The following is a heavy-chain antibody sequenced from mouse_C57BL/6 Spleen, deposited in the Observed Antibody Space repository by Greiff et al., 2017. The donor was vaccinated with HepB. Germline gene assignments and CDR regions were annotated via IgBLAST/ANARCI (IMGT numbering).Heavy chain of an antibody. Sequence: VMLVESGAELVKPGASVKISCKASGYAFSSYWMNWVKQRPGKGLEWIGQIYPGDGDTNYNGKFKGKATLTADKSSSTAYMQLSSLTSEDSAVYFCARSTPYYSNADYWGQGTTLTVSS. CDR1: GYAFSSYW. CDR2: IYPGDGDT. CDR3: ARSTPYYSNADY. V-gene: IGHV1-80*01. D-gene: IGHD2-5*01. J-gene: IGHJ2*01.